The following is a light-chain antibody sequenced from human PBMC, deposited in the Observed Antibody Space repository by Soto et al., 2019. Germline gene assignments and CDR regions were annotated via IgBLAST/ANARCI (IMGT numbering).Light chain of an antibody. CDR2: WAS. J-gene: IGKJ2*01. CDR3: QQYYSTPQNT. CDR1: QSVLYSSNNKNY. Sequence: DIVMTQSPDSLAVSLGERATINCKSSQSVLYSSNNKNYLAWYQQKPGQPPKLHIYWASTRESGVPDRFSGSGSGTDFTLTISSLQAEDVAVYYCQQYYSTPQNTFGQGTKLEIK. V-gene: IGKV4-1*01.